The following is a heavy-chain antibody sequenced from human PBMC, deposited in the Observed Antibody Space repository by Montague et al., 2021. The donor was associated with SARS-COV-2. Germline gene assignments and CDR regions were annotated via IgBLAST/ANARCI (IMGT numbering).Heavy chain of an antibody. CDR2: ISGNGDPDTT. CDR3: AKLSGGSYLHYFEY. J-gene: IGHJ4*02. V-gene: IGHV3-23*01. CDR1: GFTFRNYA. Sequence: SLRLSCATSGFTFRNYAMTWVRQAPGKGLEWVSTISGNGDPDTTYYADSVEGRFTISRDISKNTLYLQMNSLRAEDTAVYYCAKLSGGSYLHYFEYWGQGTLVTVSS. D-gene: IGHD1-26*01.